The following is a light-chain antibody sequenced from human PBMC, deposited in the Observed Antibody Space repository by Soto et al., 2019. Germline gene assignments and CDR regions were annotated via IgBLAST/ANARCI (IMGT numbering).Light chain of an antibody. V-gene: IGKV1-39*01. Sequence: DIQMTQSPASLSAYVGDRVTITCRASQSISSYLNWYQQKPGKAPKLLIYAASSLQSGVPSRFSGSGSGTEFTLTISSLQPDDFATYYCQQYNSYPWTFGQGTKVDVK. CDR1: QSISSY. CDR3: QQYNSYPWT. J-gene: IGKJ1*01. CDR2: AAS.